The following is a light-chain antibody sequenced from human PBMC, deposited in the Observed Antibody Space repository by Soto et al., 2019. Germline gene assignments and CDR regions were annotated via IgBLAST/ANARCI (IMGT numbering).Light chain of an antibody. CDR3: SSYGGDNNVV. Sequence: QSALTQPPSASGCPGQSVTISCTGTSSDVGGYNYVSWYQQHPGAAPKLMIYEVVKRPSGVPDRFSGSKSGNTASLTVSGLQAEDESDYYCSSYGGDNNVVFGGRTKLTVL. J-gene: IGLJ2*01. V-gene: IGLV2-8*01. CDR2: EVV. CDR1: SSDVGGYNY.